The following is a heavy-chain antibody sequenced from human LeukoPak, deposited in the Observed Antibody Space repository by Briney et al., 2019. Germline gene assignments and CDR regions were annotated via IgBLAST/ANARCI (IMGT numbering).Heavy chain of an antibody. Sequence: SKTLSLTCAVYGGSFSGYYWSWIRQPPGKGLEWIGEINHSGSTNYNPSLKSRVTISVDTSKNQFSLKLSSVTAADTAVYYCARRSGSYYHYWGQGTLVTVSS. CDR3: ARRSGSYYHY. V-gene: IGHV4-34*01. CDR1: GGSFSGYY. J-gene: IGHJ4*02. D-gene: IGHD1-26*01. CDR2: INHSGST.